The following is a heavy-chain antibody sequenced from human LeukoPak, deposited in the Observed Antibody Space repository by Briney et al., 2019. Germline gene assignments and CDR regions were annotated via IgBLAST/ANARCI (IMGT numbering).Heavy chain of an antibody. CDR1: GGSISSYS. D-gene: IGHD2-2*01. V-gene: IGHV4-4*07. CDR2: FYTSGST. Sequence: PSETLSLTCTVSGGSISSYSWSWIRQPAGKGLEWIGRFYTSGSTYYNPSLKSRVTISVDTSKNQFSLKLSSVTAADTAVYYCATLERYCSSTSCYGGIDYWGQGTLVTVSS. J-gene: IGHJ4*02. CDR3: ATLERYCSSTSCYGGIDY.